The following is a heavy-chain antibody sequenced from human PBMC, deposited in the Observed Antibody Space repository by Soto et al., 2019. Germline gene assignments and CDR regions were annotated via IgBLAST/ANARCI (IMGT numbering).Heavy chain of an antibody. CDR1: GFTFSNYG. V-gene: IGHV3-30*03. CDR2: ISDDGDKR. CDR3: ATARVRIVGSNSVDY. Sequence: GGSLRLSCVGSGFTFSNYGMHWVRQPPGKGLEWVALISDDGDKRYYADSVRGRLIISRDNSKDTLYLQMNSLGPDDTAVYFCATARVRIVGSNSVDYWAQGT. J-gene: IGHJ4*02. D-gene: IGHD1-26*01.